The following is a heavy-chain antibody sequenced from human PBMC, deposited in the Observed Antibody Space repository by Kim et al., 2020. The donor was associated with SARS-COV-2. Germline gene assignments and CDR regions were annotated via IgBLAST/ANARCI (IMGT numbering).Heavy chain of an antibody. V-gene: IGHV1-46*01. D-gene: IGHD1-7*01. J-gene: IGHJ4*02. Sequence: SYAQKFQGRVTMTRDTSTSTVYMALGSLRSEDTAVYYCARGTGTTPLGFDYWGQGTLVTVSS. CDR3: ARGTGTTPLGFDY.